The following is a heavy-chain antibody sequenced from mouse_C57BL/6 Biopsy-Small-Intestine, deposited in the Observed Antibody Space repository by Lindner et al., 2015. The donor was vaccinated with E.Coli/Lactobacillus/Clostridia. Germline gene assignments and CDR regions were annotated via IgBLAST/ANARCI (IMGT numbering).Heavy chain of an antibody. CDR1: GYLFTDYN. J-gene: IGHJ4*01. Sequence: VQLQESGPELVKPGASVKISCKASGYLFTDYNMNWVKQSHGKSLEWIGVINPNFGATSYNQNFEGKATLTVDQSSSTAYIQLNSLTSEDSAVYYCAREGISYFASPYVDYAMDYWGQGTSVTVSS. CDR2: INPNFGAT. D-gene: IGHD1-1*01. CDR3: AREGISYFASPYVDYAMDY. V-gene: IGHV1-39*01.